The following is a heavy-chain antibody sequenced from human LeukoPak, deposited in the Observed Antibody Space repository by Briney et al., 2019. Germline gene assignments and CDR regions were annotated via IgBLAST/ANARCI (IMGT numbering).Heavy chain of an antibody. CDR1: GDSVSSNSAA. Sequence: SQTLSLTCAISGDSVSSNSAAWNWIRQSPSRGLEWLGRTYYRSKWYNDYAVSVKSRITINPDTSKNQFSLQLNSVTPEDTAVYYCARGISEVRGVITLHDAFDIWGQGTLVTVSS. CDR2: TYYRSKWYN. J-gene: IGHJ3*02. V-gene: IGHV6-1*01. CDR3: ARGISEVRGVITLHDAFDI. D-gene: IGHD3-10*01.